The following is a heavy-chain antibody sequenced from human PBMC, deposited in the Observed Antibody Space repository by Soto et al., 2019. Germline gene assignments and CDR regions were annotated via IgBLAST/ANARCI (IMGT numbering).Heavy chain of an antibody. CDR2: ISAYNGNT. V-gene: IGHV1-18*01. CDR3: ARDPYDFWSGYYRGYDY. CDR1: GYTFTSYG. J-gene: IGHJ4*02. D-gene: IGHD3-3*01. Sequence: ASVKVSCKASGYTFTSYGISWVRQAPGQGLEWMGWISAYNGNTNYAQKLQGRVTMSTDTSTSTAYMELRSLRSDDTAVYYCARDPYDFWSGYYRGYDYWGQGTLVTVSS.